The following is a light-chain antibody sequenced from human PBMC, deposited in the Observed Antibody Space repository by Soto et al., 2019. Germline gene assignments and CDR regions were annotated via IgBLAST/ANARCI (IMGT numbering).Light chain of an antibody. CDR3: EQTYSTPVT. J-gene: IGKJ5*01. V-gene: IGKV3-20*01. CDR1: QSVSSSH. Sequence: EIVLTQSPGTLSLSPGERATLSCRASQSVSSSHLAWYQQKPGQAPRLLISGASSRATGIPDRFTGSGSGTEFTLTISSLQPEDFAIYYCEQTYSTPVTFGQGTRLEI. CDR2: GAS.